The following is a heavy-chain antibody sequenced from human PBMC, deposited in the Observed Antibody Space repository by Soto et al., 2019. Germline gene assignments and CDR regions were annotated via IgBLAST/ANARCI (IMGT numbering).Heavy chain of an antibody. J-gene: IGHJ4*02. V-gene: IGHV3-66*01. CDR3: AREFGDYLWYFDY. Sequence: PGESLKISCAASGFTVSSNYMSWVRQAPGKGLEWVSVIYSGGSTYYADSVKGRFTISRDNSKNTLYLQMNSLRAEDTAVYYCAREFGDYLWYFDYWGQGTLVTVSS. D-gene: IGHD4-17*01. CDR2: IYSGGST. CDR1: GFTVSSNY.